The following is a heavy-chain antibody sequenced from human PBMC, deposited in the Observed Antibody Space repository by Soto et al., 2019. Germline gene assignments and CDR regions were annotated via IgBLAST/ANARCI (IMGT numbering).Heavy chain of an antibody. CDR3: ARDIRGFSRALDY. Sequence: SETLSLTCNVSGGSVNSDNYYWTWVRQPPGKGLEWIGNIHNSGTTNYNPSLQNRVTISIDTSKNQYSLKLTSVTAADAALYYCARDIRGFSRALDYWGRGTPVTVSS. D-gene: IGHD5-18*01. CDR2: IHNSGTT. CDR1: GGSVNSDNYY. V-gene: IGHV4-61*01. J-gene: IGHJ4*02.